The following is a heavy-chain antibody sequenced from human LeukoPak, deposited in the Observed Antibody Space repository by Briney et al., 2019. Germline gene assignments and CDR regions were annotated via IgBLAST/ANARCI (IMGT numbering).Heavy chain of an antibody. J-gene: IGHJ4*02. V-gene: IGHV4-61*02. CDR1: GGSISSSSYY. CDR2: IYTSGST. CDR3: ARVHDFWSGISDY. Sequence: PSETLSLTCTVSGGSISSSSYYWSWIRQPAGKGLEWIGRIYTSGSTNYNPSLKSRVTISVDTSKNQFSLKLSSVTAADTAVYYCARVHDFWSGISDYWGQGTLVTVSS. D-gene: IGHD3-3*01.